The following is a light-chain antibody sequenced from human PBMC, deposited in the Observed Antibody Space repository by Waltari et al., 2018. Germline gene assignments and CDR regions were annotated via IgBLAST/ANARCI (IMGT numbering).Light chain of an antibody. CDR3: AVWDDSLSGRV. CDR2: RNK. CDR1: SSNIGSNY. V-gene: IGLV1-47*01. J-gene: IGLJ3*02. Sequence: QSVLTQPPSASGTPGQRVTISCSGSSSNIGSNYVYWYQQFPRTAPKLLIYRNKQRPSGVSDRFSGSKSGTSASLAISGLRSDDEADYYCAVWDDSLSGRVFGGGTKLTVL.